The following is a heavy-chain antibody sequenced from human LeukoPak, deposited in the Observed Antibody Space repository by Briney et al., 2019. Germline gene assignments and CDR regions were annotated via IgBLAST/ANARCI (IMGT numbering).Heavy chain of an antibody. Sequence: PGGSLRLSCAASGFTFSSYWMSWVRQAPGKGLEWVANIKQDGSEKSYVDSVKGRFTISRDNAKCSLYLQMNSLRAEDTAVYYCALAGTNYYYYMDVWGKGTTVTVSS. J-gene: IGHJ6*03. V-gene: IGHV3-7*01. CDR3: ALAGTNYYYYMDV. CDR2: IKQDGSEK. D-gene: IGHD6-19*01. CDR1: GFTFSSYW.